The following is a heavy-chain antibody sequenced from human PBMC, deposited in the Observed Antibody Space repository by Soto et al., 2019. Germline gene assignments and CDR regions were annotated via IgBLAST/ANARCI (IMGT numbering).Heavy chain of an antibody. CDR2: ISYDGSNK. CDR3: AKDLYGDYEGYFDY. V-gene: IGHV3-30*18. D-gene: IGHD4-17*01. Sequence: GGSLRLSCAASGFTFSSYGMHWVRQAPGKGLEWVAVISYDGSNKYYADSVKGRFTISRDNSKNTLYLQMNSLRAEDTAVYYCAKDLYGDYEGYFDYWGQGTLVTVSS. J-gene: IGHJ4*02. CDR1: GFTFSSYG.